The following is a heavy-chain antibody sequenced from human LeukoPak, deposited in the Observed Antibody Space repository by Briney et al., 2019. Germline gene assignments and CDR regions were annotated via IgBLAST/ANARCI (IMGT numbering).Heavy chain of an antibody. V-gene: IGHV1-69*05. CDR1: GGTFSSYA. Sequence: SVKVSCKASGGTFSSYAISWVRQAPGQGLEWMGRIIPIFGTANYAQKFQGRVTITTDESTSTAYMELRSLRSDDTAVYYCARGDFWSGYYSHYYMDVWGKGTTVTVSS. D-gene: IGHD3-3*01. J-gene: IGHJ6*03. CDR3: ARGDFWSGYYSHYYMDV. CDR2: IIPIFGTA.